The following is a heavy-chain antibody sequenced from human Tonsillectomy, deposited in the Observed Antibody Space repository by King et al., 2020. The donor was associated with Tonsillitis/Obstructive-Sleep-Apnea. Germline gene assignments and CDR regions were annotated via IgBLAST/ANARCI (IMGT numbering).Heavy chain of an antibody. CDR1: GFTISKFW. Sequence: VQLVESGGGLVQPGGSLRLSCVGSGFTISKFWMSWVRQAPGKGLEWVASMDQDGSKKHYVDSVKGQFTISKDNAKSSLYLHMNSLGAEDTAVNDCARDVPWTDWGKGTLVTVSS. J-gene: IGHJ4*02. CDR2: MDQDGSKK. V-gene: IGHV3-7*04. CDR3: ARDVPWTD. D-gene: IGHD2-2*01.